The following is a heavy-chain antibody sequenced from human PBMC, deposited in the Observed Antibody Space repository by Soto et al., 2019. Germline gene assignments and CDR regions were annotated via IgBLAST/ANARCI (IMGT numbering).Heavy chain of an antibody. CDR1: GYRLTRSY. CDR2: INHSGGIT. V-gene: IGHV1-46*01. Sequence: VSVKVSCKASGYRLTRSYLHWVRQAPGQEPKWMGIINHSGGITNEAQKFQDRVTMTSDTSTSTAYMEPSRLRSEDTVIYYCARGTSKTRYYFLCCRDVXG. D-gene: IGHD2-2*01. J-gene: IGHJ6*02. CDR3: ARGTSKTRYYFLCCRDV.